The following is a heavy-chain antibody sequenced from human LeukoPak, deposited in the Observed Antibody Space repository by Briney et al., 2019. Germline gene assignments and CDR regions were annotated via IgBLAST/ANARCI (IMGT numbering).Heavy chain of an antibody. CDR2: MNSNSGNT. J-gene: IGHJ4*02. CDR3: ARGASRSFDY. V-gene: IGHV1-8*03. Sequence: GASVKVSCKPSGYTFTSYDINWVRQATGQGLEWMGWMNSNSGNTGYAQKFQGRVTFTRDTSINTAYMELSRLRSEDTAVYYGARGASRSFDYWGQGTLVTVSS. CDR1: GYTFTSYD.